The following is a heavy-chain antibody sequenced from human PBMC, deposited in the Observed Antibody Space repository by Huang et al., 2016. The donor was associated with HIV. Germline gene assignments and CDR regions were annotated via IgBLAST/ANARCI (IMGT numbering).Heavy chain of an antibody. CDR3: ARDLWLRDLYYYYYMDV. CDR1: SFTFSNYA. Sequence: QVQLVESGGGVVQPGRSLRLPCAASSFTFSNYAMHWVRQAPGKGLEWVAVISDDGSNKYYADSVKGRFTISRDNSKNTLYLQMNSLRAEDTAVYYCARDLWLRDLYYYYYMDVWGKGTTVTVSS. CDR2: ISDDGSNK. V-gene: IGHV3-30-3*01. D-gene: IGHD5-12*01. J-gene: IGHJ6*03.